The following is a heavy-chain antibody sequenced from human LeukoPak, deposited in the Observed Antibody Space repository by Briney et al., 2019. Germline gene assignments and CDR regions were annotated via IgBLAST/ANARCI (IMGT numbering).Heavy chain of an antibody. CDR1: GFTFSSYA. CDR3: AKELSSSWYNWFDP. CDR2: ISGSGGST. Sequence: GGSLRLSCAASGFTFSSYAMSWVRQAPGKGLEWVSAISGSGGSTYYADSVKGRCTISSDNSKNTLYLQMNSLRAEDTAVYYCAKELSSSWYNWFDPWGQGTLVTVSS. J-gene: IGHJ5*02. V-gene: IGHV3-23*01. D-gene: IGHD6-13*01.